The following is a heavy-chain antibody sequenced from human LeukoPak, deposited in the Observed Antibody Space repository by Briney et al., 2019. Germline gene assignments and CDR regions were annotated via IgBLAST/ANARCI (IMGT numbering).Heavy chain of an antibody. V-gene: IGHV4-34*01. D-gene: IGHD3-9*01. CDR3: ARGRAPVLRYFDWSMGFNWFDP. CDR2: INHSGST. CDR1: GFTFSSYS. J-gene: IGHJ5*02. Sequence: GSLRLSCAASGFTFSSYSMNWVRQAPGKGLEWIGEINHSGSTNYNPSLKSRVTISVDTSKNQFSLKLSSVTAADTAVYYCARGRAPVLRYFDWSMGFNWFDPWGQGTLVTVSS.